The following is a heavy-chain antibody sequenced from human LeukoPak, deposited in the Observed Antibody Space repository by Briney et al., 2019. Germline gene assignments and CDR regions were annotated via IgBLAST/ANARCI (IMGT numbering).Heavy chain of an antibody. V-gene: IGHV1-2*02. CDR3: ARGGIEDYFDY. J-gene: IGHJ4*02. CDR2: INPNTGGT. D-gene: IGHD3-16*01. CDR1: GYTFTGAY. Sequence: ASVTVSCKDSGYTFTGAYIHWVCQAPGHGLEWMAWINPNTGGTNYAQRFQGRVTMNRDTSISTAHMKLSSLRSDVTDVYYCARGGIEDYFDYWGQGTPVTVSS.